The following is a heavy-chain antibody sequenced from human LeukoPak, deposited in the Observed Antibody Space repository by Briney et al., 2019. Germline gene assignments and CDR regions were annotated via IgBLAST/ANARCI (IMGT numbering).Heavy chain of an antibody. CDR2: VNPNSGDT. Sequence: ASVKVSSKASGYTFTSYDINWVRQATGQGLEWMGWVNPNSGDTGYVQKFQGRVTMTRSTSISTAYMELSSLRSEDTAIYYCARGGFGSGSHFDYWGQGTLVTVSS. CDR1: GYTFTSYD. J-gene: IGHJ4*02. CDR3: ARGGFGSGSHFDY. D-gene: IGHD3-10*01. V-gene: IGHV1-8*01.